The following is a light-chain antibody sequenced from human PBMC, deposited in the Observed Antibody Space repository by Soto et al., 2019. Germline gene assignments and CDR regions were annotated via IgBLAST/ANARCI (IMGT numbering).Light chain of an antibody. Sequence: QSALTQPRSVSGSPGQSVTISCTGASSDVGGYNYVSWYQQHPGKAPKLMIYDVSKRPSGVPDRFSGSKSGNKASLTISGLPTEDEADYYCCSYAGRYTYVFGTGTKVTVL. V-gene: IGLV2-11*01. CDR1: SSDVGGYNY. CDR3: CSYAGRYTYV. CDR2: DVS. J-gene: IGLJ1*01.